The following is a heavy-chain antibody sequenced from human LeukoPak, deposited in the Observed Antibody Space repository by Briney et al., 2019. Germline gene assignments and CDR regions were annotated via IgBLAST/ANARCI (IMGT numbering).Heavy chain of an antibody. D-gene: IGHD6-19*01. J-gene: IGHJ4*02. CDR3: ASRLGSGWYDY. V-gene: IGHV3-66*01. Sequence: SGGSLRLSCAASGFTVSNSVMSWVRQAPAKGLEWVSVIYQGGSTYYADSVQGRFTISRDNSENTLYLQMNSLRADDTAVYYCASRLGSGWYDYWGQGTLVTVSS. CDR2: IYQGGST. CDR1: GFTVSNSV.